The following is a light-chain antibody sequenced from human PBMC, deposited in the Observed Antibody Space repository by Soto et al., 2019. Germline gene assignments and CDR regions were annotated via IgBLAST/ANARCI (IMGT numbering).Light chain of an antibody. CDR2: DVN. Sequence: QSALTQPASVSGSPGQSITISCTGTSSDVGAYNYVSWYQQHPGKAPKLMMYDVNNRPSGVSHRFSGSKSANTASLTTSGLQAEDEADYYCSSYTTSSTVVFGGGTKLTVL. J-gene: IGLJ2*01. CDR3: SSYTTSSTVV. CDR1: SSDVGAYNY. V-gene: IGLV2-14*01.